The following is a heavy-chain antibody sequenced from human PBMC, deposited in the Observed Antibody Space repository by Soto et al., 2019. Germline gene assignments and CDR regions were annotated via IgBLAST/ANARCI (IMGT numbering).Heavy chain of an antibody. V-gene: IGHV3-33*01. CDR2: IWYDGSNK. D-gene: IGHD2-2*01. J-gene: IGHJ5*02. Sequence: QVQLVESGGGVVQPGRSLRLSCAASGFTFSSYGMHWVRQAPGKGLEWLADIWYDGSNKYYADSVKGRFTISRDNSKIPLKLHGNSPSAEDTAEYYCARDRAVVVSAAIVHNWFAPWGQGTMVTVS. CDR3: ARDRAVVVSAAIVHNWFAP. CDR1: GFTFSSYG.